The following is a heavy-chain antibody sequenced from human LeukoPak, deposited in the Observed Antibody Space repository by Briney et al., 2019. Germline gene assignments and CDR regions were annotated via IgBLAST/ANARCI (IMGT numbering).Heavy chain of an antibody. J-gene: IGHJ5*02. D-gene: IGHD6-13*01. CDR3: ASDSSSWYGTVDNWFDP. CDR2: IIPIFGTA. Sequence: SVKVSCKASGGTFSSYAISWVRQAPGQGLEWMGGIIPIFGTANYAQKFQGRVTITADESTSTAYMELSSLRSEDTAVYYCASDSSSWYGTVDNWFDPWGQGTLVTVSS. CDR1: GGTFSSYA. V-gene: IGHV1-69*13.